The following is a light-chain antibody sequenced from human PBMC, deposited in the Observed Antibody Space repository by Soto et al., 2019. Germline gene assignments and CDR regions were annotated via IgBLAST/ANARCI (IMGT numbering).Light chain of an antibody. J-gene: IGKJ2*01. V-gene: IGKV3-20*01. CDR3: QQYGSSPRA. Sequence: EIVLTQSPGTLSLSPGERATLSCRASQSVSSSYLAWYQQQPGQAPRLLIYGASSRATGIPDRFRGSGSGTDFALTSSRLEPEDFAVDYCQQYGSSPRAFGQGTKLEIK. CDR2: GAS. CDR1: QSVSSSY.